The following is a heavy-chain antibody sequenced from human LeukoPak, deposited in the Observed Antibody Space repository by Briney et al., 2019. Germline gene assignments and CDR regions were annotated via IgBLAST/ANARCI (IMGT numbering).Heavy chain of an antibody. D-gene: IGHD3-10*02. V-gene: IGHV3-66*01. CDR3: ARDVFRGWFDP. CDR1: GFTVNSKY. Sequence: GGSLRLSCAASGFTVNSKYMSWVRQAPGKGLEWVSVIYSGGSTYYADSVKGRFTISRDNSKNTLYLQMNSLRAEDTAVYYCARDVFRGWFDPWGQGTLVTVSS. J-gene: IGHJ5*02. CDR2: IYSGGST.